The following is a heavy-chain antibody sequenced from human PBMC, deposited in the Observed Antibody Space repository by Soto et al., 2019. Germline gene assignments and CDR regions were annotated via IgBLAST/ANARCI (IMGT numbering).Heavy chain of an antibody. J-gene: IGHJ4*02. Sequence: QVQLVESGGGVVQPGRSLRLSCAASGFTFSNFPIHWVRQAPGQGLEWVAVISYDGSNEYYADSVKGRFTISRDNSKNTLYLQMNNLRPEDSGLYFCARGGLGSGWYHFDSWGQGTQVTVSS. CDR1: GFTFSNFP. CDR3: ARGGLGSGWYHFDS. CDR2: ISYDGSNE. V-gene: IGHV3-30-3*01. D-gene: IGHD6-19*01.